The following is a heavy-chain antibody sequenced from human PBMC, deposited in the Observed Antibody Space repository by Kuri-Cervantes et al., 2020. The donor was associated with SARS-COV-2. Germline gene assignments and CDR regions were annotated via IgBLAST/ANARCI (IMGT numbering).Heavy chain of an antibody. V-gene: IGHV3-30*18. D-gene: IGHD2-21*01. CDR3: AKDLCGGDCPPLDY. CDR2: ISYDGSNK. Sequence: GGSLRLSCAASGFTFSSYGMHWVRQAPGKGLEWVAVISYDGSNKYYAGSVKGRFTISRDNSKNTLYLQMNSLRAEDTAVYYCAKDLCGGDCPPLDYWGQGTLVTVSS. CDR1: GFTFSSYG. J-gene: IGHJ4*02.